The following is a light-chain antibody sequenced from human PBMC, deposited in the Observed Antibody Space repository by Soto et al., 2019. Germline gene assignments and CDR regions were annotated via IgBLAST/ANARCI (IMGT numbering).Light chain of an antibody. CDR1: SSDVGSYDH. J-gene: IGLJ1*01. V-gene: IGLV2-14*01. CDR3: ISYPGSSTSYV. CDR2: EAS. Sequence: QSVLTQPASVSGSPGQSITISCSGTSSDVGSYDHVAWYQQFPGKTPKLMIYEASNRPSGVSSRFSGSKSGNTASLTISGLQAVDEADYYCISYPGSSTSYVFGSGTNATVL.